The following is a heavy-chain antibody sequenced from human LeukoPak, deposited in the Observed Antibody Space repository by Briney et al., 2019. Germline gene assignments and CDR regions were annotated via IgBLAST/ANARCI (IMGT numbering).Heavy chain of an antibody. CDR3: AKDFIADSSGYYYGLSEYYFDY. D-gene: IGHD3-22*01. CDR1: GFTFSSYG. Sequence: PGGSLRLSCAASGFTFSSYGISWVRQAPGKGLEWVSAISASGGTTYYADSVKGHFTISRDNSKNTLYLQMNSLSAEDTAVYYCAKDFIADSSGYYYGLSEYYFDYWGQGTLVTVSS. J-gene: IGHJ4*02. CDR2: ISASGGTT. V-gene: IGHV3-23*01.